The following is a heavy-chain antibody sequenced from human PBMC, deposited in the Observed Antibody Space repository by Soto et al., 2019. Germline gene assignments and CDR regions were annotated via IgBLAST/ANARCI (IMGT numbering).Heavy chain of an antibody. CDR3: ARSYYGFWSGYSLGDYYYGMDV. V-gene: IGHV4-31*03. Sequence: SETLSLTCTVSGGSISSGGYYWSWIRQHPGKGLEWIGYIYYSGSTYYNPSLKSRVTISVDTSKNQFSLKLSSVTAADTAVYYCARSYYGFWSGYSLGDYYYGMDVWGQGTTVTVSS. D-gene: IGHD3-3*01. CDR2: IYYSGST. J-gene: IGHJ6*02. CDR1: GGSISSGGYY.